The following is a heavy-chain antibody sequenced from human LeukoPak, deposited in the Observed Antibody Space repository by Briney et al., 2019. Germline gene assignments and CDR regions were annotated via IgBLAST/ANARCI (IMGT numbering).Heavy chain of an antibody. Sequence: PGGSLRLYCAASGFTFSSYSMNRVRQAQGKGLEWVSSISSSSSYIYYADSVKGRFTISRANAKNSLYLQMNSLRDEDTAVYYCARGGGSGRWGSAFDMWGQGTMVTVSS. CDR3: ARGGGSGRWGSAFDM. CDR1: GFTFSSYS. D-gene: IGHD6-19*01. CDR2: ISSSSSYI. V-gene: IGHV3-21*01. J-gene: IGHJ3*02.